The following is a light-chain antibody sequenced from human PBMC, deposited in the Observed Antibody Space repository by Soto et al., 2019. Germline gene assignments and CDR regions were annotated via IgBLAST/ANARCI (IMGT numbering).Light chain of an antibody. Sequence: DIQMTQSPSSVSASVGDRVTITCRASQGLGVWLGWYQQKPGKAPQLLIFGASGLQTGVPSRFSGSGSGTDFTLTNSSLQPKNFTTYDTQQVYSFPLTFSGGTKAEIK. CDR3: QQVYSFPLT. J-gene: IGKJ4*01. CDR2: GAS. V-gene: IGKV1-12*01. CDR1: QGLGVW.